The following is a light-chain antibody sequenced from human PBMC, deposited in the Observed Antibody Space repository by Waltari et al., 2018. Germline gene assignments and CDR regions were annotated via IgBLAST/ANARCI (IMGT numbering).Light chain of an antibody. CDR1: QSISSY. Sequence: DIQMTQSPSSLSASVGDRVAITCRASQSISSYLNWYQQKPGKAPKLLIYAASHLQSGVPSRFSGSGSATDFTLTISSLQPEDFATYYCLQENNYPQTFGQGTKVEIK. CDR2: AAS. CDR3: LQENNYPQT. V-gene: IGKV1-39*01. J-gene: IGKJ1*01.